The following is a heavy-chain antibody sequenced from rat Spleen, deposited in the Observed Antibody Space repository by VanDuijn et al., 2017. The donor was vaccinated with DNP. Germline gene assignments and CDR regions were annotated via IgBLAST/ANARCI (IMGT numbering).Heavy chain of an antibody. CDR1: GFTFSDYY. D-gene: IGHD5-1*01. CDR2: IRFDGGST. J-gene: IGHJ2*01. CDR3: VRVNWVPDY. V-gene: IGHV5-22*01. Sequence: EVQLVESGGGLVQPGRSLRLSCAASGFTFSDYYMAWVRQAPTKGLEWVAYIRFDGGSTYYGDSVKGRFTMSRDNAKNTLYLQMNSLRSEDTATYYYVRVNWVPDYWGQGVMVTVSP.